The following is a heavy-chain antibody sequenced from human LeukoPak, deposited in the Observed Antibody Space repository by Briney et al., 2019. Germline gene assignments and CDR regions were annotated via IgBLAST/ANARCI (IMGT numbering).Heavy chain of an antibody. V-gene: IGHV3-21*01. CDR2: ISSSSSYI. J-gene: IGHJ4*02. D-gene: IGHD6-13*01. CDR3: ASGTEQQPESYFDY. CDR1: GFTFSSYS. Sequence: GGSLRLSCAASGFTFSSYSMNWVRQAPGKGLEWVSSISSSSSYIYYADSVKGRFTISRDNAKNSLYLQMNSLRAEDTAVYYCASGTEQQPESYFDYWGQGTLVTVSS.